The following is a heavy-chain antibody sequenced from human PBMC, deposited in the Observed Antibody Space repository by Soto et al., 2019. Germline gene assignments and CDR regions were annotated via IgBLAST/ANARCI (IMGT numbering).Heavy chain of an antibody. CDR2: IYSNGNT. D-gene: IGHD5-12*01. Sequence: KTSETLSLTCTVSGDSINNYYWSWMRLPAGKGLEWIGRIYSNGNTYYNPSLKSRVSMSVDTSKNQFSLILKTVTAADTAVYYCARGGAVATTDHYDHWGQRTLVTV. V-gene: IGHV4-4*07. J-gene: IGHJ4*02. CDR1: GDSINNYY. CDR3: ARGGAVATTDHYDH.